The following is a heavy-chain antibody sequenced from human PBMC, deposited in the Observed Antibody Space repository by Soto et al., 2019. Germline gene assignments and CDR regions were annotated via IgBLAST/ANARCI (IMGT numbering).Heavy chain of an antibody. D-gene: IGHD6-13*01. J-gene: IGHJ4*02. Sequence: PGGSLRLSCTASGFTFRSYAMSWVRQAPGKGLEWVSAISGSGGSTYYADSVKGRFTISRDNSKNTLYLQMNSLRAEDTAVYYCANEGIAAAGPPYYFDYWGQGTLVTVSS. CDR2: ISGSGGST. CDR1: GFTFRSYA. CDR3: ANEGIAAAGPPYYFDY. V-gene: IGHV3-23*01.